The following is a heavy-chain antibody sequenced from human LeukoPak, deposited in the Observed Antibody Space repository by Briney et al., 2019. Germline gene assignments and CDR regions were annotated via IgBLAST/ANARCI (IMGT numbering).Heavy chain of an antibody. CDR2: ISAYNGNT. CDR3: ARDRASIAVAGTGDY. J-gene: IGHJ4*02. CDR1: GYTFTSYG. V-gene: IGHV1-18*01. Sequence: ASVKVSCKASGYTFTSYGISWVRQAPGQGLEWMGWISAYNGNTNYAQKLQGRVTMTTDTSTSTAYMELRSLRSDDTAVYYCARDRASIAVAGTGDYWGQGTLVTVSS. D-gene: IGHD6-19*01.